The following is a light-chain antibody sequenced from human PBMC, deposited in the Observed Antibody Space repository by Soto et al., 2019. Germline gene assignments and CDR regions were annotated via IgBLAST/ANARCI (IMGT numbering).Light chain of an antibody. CDR1: QSVSNN. CDR2: GAS. J-gene: IGKJ2*01. Sequence: ETVMAQSPATLSVSPGERATLSCRASQSVSNNLAWYQQKPGQAPRLLIQGASTRATGVPARFSGSGSGTEFTLTISSLQSEDFAVYYCQQYNNWYTFGQGTKLEIK. CDR3: QQYNNWYT. V-gene: IGKV3-15*01.